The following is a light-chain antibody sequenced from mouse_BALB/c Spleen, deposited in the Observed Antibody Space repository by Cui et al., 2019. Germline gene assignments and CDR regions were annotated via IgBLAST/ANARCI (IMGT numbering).Light chain of an antibody. V-gene: IGKV4-68*01. CDR3: QQWSSNPPT. Sequence: QNHLTQSPAHMSASPGEKVTMSCSASSSVTYMYWYQQKPRSSPKPWIYLTSNLASGIPARFSGSWSGTSYSLTISSMEAEDASTYYCQQWSSNPPTFGSGTKLEIK. CDR1: SSVTY. J-gene: IGKJ4*01. CDR2: LTS.